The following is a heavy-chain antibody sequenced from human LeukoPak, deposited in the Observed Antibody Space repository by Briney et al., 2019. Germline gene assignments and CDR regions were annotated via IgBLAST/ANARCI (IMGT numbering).Heavy chain of an antibody. D-gene: IGHD1-26*01. Sequence: TSETLSLTCAVYGGSFSGYYWSWIRQPPGKGLEWIGEINHSGSTNYNPSLKSRVTISVDTSKNQFSLKLSSVTAAGTAVYYCARRDGGSSVDYWGQGTLVTVSS. J-gene: IGHJ4*02. CDR1: GGSFSGYY. CDR3: ARRDGGSSVDY. CDR2: INHSGST. V-gene: IGHV4-34*01.